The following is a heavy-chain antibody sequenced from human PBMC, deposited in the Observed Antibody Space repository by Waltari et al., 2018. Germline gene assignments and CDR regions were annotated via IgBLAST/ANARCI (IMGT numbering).Heavy chain of an antibody. J-gene: IGHJ5*02. CDR1: GFSFSSYW. CDR3: ARGVASMIRGVVDWFDP. V-gene: IGHV3-7*01. Sequence: EVQLVESGGGLVQPGGSLRLSCAASGFSFSSYWMSWVRQAPGKGREWVANINQDGSEKHYVDSVKCRFTVSRDNAKSSLYLQMNSLRADDTAVYYCARGVASMIRGVVDWFDPWGQGTLVTVSS. D-gene: IGHD3-10*01. CDR2: INQDGSEK.